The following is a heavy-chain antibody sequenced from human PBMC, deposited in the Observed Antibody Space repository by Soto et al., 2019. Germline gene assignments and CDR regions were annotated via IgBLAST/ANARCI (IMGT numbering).Heavy chain of an antibody. D-gene: IGHD6-13*01. V-gene: IGHV4-59*01. J-gene: IGHJ6*02. CDR3: ASSNIAAPGFYYYGLAV. Sequence: SETLSLTCTVSGGSISSYYWSWIRQPPGKGLEWIGYIYYSGSTNYNPSLKSRVTISVDTSKNQFSLKLSSVTAADTAVYYCASSNIAAPGFYYYGLAVWGRGTTVT. CDR2: IYYSGST. CDR1: GGSISSYY.